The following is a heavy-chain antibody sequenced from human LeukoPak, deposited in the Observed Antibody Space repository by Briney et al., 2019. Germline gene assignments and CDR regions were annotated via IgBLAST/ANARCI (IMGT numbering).Heavy chain of an antibody. CDR2: INSDGSGT. CDR1: GFTFSSYA. J-gene: IGHJ3*02. D-gene: IGHD4-23*01. CDR3: ARDRWRGDAFDI. Sequence: PGGSLRLSCTASGFTFSSYAMNWVRQAPGKGLVWVSRINSDGSGTNYADSVKGRFTISRDNAKNTLYLQMNSLRAEDTAVYYCARDRWRGDAFDIWGLGTMVTVSS. V-gene: IGHV3-74*01.